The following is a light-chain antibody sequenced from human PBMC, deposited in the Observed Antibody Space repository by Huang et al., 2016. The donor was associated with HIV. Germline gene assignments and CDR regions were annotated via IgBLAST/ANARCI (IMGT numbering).Light chain of an antibody. V-gene: IGKV4-1*01. J-gene: IGKJ3*01. CDR2: WAS. CDR3: QQYYTTPRT. Sequence: IVMTQSPDSLAVSLGERATIKCKSSQSLLSASNSQNYLDWYQQKGGQPPKLLIYWASTRAPGVPARFSGSGSGRDFSLTIANLQAEDVAIYYCQQYYTTPRTFGPGTKVEIK. CDR1: QSLLSASNSQNY.